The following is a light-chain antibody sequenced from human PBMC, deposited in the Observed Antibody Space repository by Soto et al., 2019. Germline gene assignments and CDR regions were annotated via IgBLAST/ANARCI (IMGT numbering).Light chain of an antibody. J-gene: IGKJ5*01. Sequence: IQLTQSPSSLSASVGDRVTITCRASHGISSYLAWYQQKPGKALKLLIYAASTLQSGVPSRFSGSGSGTDFTLTISSLQPEDFATYYCQQHNTYPCTFGQGTRLEIK. V-gene: IGKV1-9*01. CDR3: QQHNTYPCT. CDR2: AAS. CDR1: HGISSY.